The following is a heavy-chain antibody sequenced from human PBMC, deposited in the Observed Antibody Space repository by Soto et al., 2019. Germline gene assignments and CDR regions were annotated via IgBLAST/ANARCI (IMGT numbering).Heavy chain of an antibody. CDR1: GFTFSIYA. CDR2: ISSNGGST. CDR3: VKDSGYSSGWGRYYYGMDV. J-gene: IGHJ6*02. V-gene: IGHV3-64D*06. D-gene: IGHD6-19*01. Sequence: PGGSLRLSCSASGFTFSIYAMHWVRHAPGKGLEYVSAISSNGGSTYYADSVKGRFTISRDNSKNTLYLQMSSLRAEDTAVYYCVKDSGYSSGWGRYYYGMDVWGQGTTVTVSS.